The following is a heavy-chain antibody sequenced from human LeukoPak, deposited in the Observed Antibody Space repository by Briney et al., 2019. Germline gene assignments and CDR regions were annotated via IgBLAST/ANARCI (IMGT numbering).Heavy chain of an antibody. CDR1: GGTFSSYA. J-gene: IGHJ5*02. Sequence: EASVKVSCKASGGTFSSYAISWVRQAPGQGLEWMGGIIPIFGTANYAQKFQGRVTITTDESTSTAYMELSSLRSEDTAVYYCASTRDYCSSTSCYTHWFDPWGQGTLVTVSS. V-gene: IGHV1-69*05. CDR3: ASTRDYCSSTSCYTHWFDP. D-gene: IGHD2-2*02. CDR2: IIPIFGTA.